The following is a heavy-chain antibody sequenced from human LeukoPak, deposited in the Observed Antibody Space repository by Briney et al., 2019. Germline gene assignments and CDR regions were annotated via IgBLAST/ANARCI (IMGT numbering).Heavy chain of an antibody. J-gene: IGHJ3*02. D-gene: IGHD3-10*01. CDR3: ARDEHYYGSGTYYRRASTFDI. V-gene: IGHV1-18*04. CDR1: GYTFTSYG. CDR2: ISANNGYT. Sequence: ASVKVSCMASGYTFTSYGISWVRQAPGQGLEWMGWISANNGYTNYAQKLQGRVTMTTDTSTTTAYMELTSLTSDDTAVYYCARDEHYYGSGTYYRRASTFDIWGQGTMVTVSS.